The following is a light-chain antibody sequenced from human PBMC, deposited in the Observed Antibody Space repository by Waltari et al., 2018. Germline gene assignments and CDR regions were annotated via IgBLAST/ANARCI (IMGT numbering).Light chain of an antibody. Sequence: IVMTKSTDSLAVSLGERATINCKSSQSVLYSSNNKNYLAWYQQKPGQPPKLLFYWASTRESGVPDRFSGSGSGTDFTLTISSLQAEDVAVYYCQQHYSSPFTFGPGTKVDIK. J-gene: IGKJ3*01. CDR3: QQHYSSPFT. CDR2: WAS. V-gene: IGKV4-1*01. CDR1: QSVLYSSNNKNY.